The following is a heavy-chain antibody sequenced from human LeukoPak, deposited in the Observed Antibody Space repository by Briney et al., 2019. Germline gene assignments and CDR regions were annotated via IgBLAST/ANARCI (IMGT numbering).Heavy chain of an antibody. V-gene: IGHV4-39*01. CDR3: ARHHLVTIFGVAFNWCDP. D-gene: IGHD3-3*01. J-gene: IGHJ5*02. CDR2: IYYSGST. Sequence: PSETLSLTCTVSGGSISSSSYYWGWIRQPPGKGLECIGSIYYSGSTYYNPSLKSRVTISVDTYKNQFSLKLSSVTAADTAVYYCARHHLVTIFGVAFNWCDPWGQGTLVSVSS. CDR1: GGSISSSSYY.